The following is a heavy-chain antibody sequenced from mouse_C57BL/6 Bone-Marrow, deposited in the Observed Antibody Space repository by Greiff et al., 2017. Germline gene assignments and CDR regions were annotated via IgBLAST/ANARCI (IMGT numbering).Heavy chain of an antibody. V-gene: IGHV1-82*01. CDR3: ARSGYYGRMDY. CDR2: IYPGDGDT. CDR1: GYAFSSSW. D-gene: IGHD1-2*01. Sequence: VQLQQSGPELVKPGASVKISCKASGYAFSSSWMNWVKQRPGKGLEWIGRIYPGDGDTNYNGKFKGKATLTADKSSSTAYMQLSSLTSEDSAVYFCARSGYYGRMDYWGQGTSVTVSS. J-gene: IGHJ4*01.